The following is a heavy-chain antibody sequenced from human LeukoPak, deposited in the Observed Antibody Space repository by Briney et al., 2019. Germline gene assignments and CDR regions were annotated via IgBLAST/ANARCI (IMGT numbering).Heavy chain of an antibody. V-gene: IGHV4-59*12. J-gene: IGHJ4*02. Sequence: SETLSLTCTVSGGSISSYYWSWIRQPPGKGLEWIGEIYHSGSTNYNPSLKSRVTISVDTSKNQFSLKLSSVTAADTAVYYCARDSTYNWNYGGNYFDYWGQGTLVTVSS. D-gene: IGHD1-7*01. CDR3: ARDSTYNWNYGGNYFDY. CDR1: GGSISSYY. CDR2: IYHSGST.